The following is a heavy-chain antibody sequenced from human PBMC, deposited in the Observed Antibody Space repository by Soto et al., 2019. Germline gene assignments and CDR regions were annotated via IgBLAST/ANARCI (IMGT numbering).Heavy chain of an antibody. D-gene: IGHD3-10*01. V-gene: IGHV3-30-3*01. CDR3: ARRSTLSYHAVDL. CDR2: ISYDGSNK. CDR1: GFTFTSYE. J-gene: IGHJ6*02. Sequence: GGSLRLSCAASGFTFTSYEMHWVRQAPGKGLEWVAIISYDGSNKYYADSVKGRFTMSRDNSRNTLDLQMDSLRVGDTAVYYCARRSTLSYHAVDLWGQGTTVTVSS.